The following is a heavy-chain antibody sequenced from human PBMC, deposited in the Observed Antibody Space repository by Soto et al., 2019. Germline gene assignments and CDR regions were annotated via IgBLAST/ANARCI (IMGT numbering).Heavy chain of an antibody. CDR3: ARIRHSSSSLYYGMDA. V-gene: IGHV2-70*11. J-gene: IGHJ6*02. D-gene: IGHD6-6*01. CDR2: IDWDDDK. Sequence: SGPTLVNPTQTLTLTCTFSGFSLSTSGMCVSWIRQPPGKALEWLARIDWDDDKYYSTSLKTRLTISKDTSKNQVVLTMTNMDPVDTATYYCARIRHSSSSLYYGMDAWGQGTTVTVSS. CDR1: GFSLSTSGMC.